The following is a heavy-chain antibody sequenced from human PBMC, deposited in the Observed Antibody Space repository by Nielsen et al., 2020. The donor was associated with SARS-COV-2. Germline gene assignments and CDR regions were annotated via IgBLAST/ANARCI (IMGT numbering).Heavy chain of an antibody. Sequence: SETLSLTCAVSGGSITTYYWHWIRQSPGKGLEWIGYIYYSGNTNYNTSLKSRVTIYVDTSKNQFSLKLSSVTAADTAVYYCARDDDNWGSLAYWGQGTLVTVSS. J-gene: IGHJ4*02. D-gene: IGHD7-27*01. CDR2: IYYSGNT. V-gene: IGHV4-59*13. CDR1: GGSITTYY. CDR3: ARDDDNWGSLAY.